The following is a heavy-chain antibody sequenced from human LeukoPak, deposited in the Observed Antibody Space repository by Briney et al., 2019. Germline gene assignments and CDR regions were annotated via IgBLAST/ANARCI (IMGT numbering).Heavy chain of an antibody. Sequence: PSETQSLTCAVYGGSFSGYYWSWIRQPPGKGLEWIGEINHSESTNYNPSLKSRVTISVDTSKNQFSLKLSSVTAADTAAYYCAREHCSSTSCPEYFQHWGQGTLVTVSS. CDR2: INHSEST. V-gene: IGHV4-34*01. D-gene: IGHD2-2*01. J-gene: IGHJ1*01. CDR3: AREHCSSTSCPEYFQH. CDR1: GGSFSGYY.